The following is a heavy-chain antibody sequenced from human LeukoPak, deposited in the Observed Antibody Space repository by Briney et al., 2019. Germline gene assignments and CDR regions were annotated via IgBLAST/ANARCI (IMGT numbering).Heavy chain of an antibody. V-gene: IGHV1-24*01. Sequence: ASVKVSCKVSGYTLTELSMHWVRQAPGKGLEWMGGFDPEDGETIYAQKFQGRVTMTEDTSTDTAYMELSSLRSEDTAVYYCATDRHYYDSNVFDYWGQGTLVTVSS. CDR3: ATDRHYYDSNVFDY. CDR1: GYTLTELS. D-gene: IGHD3-22*01. CDR2: FDPEDGET. J-gene: IGHJ4*02.